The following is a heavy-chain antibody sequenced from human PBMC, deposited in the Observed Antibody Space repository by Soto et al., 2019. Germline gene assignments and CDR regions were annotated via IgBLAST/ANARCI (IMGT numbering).Heavy chain of an antibody. Sequence: QLQLQESGPGLVKPSETLSLTCTVSGGSISSSSYYWGWIRQPPGKGLEWIGSIYYSGSTYYNPSLKSRVTISVDTSKNQFSLKLSSVTAADTAVYYCARLFDFWSCYDKLDYWGQGTLVTVSS. J-gene: IGHJ4*02. CDR1: GGSISSSSYY. V-gene: IGHV4-39*01. D-gene: IGHD3-3*01. CDR2: IYYSGST. CDR3: ARLFDFWSCYDKLDY.